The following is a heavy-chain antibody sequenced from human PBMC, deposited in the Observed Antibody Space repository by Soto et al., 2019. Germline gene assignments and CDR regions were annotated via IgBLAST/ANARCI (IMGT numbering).Heavy chain of an antibody. V-gene: IGHV3-23*01. CDR3: ARASSSGSYFDY. Sequence: GGSLRLSCAASGFTYRSYAMSWVRQAPGKGLEWVSAISATGGSTYFADSVKGRFTISRDNSENTLYLQMNSLRAEDTAVYYCARASSSGSYFDYWGQGTLVTVSS. CDR2: ISATGGST. CDR1: GFTYRSYA. D-gene: IGHD6-6*01. J-gene: IGHJ4*02.